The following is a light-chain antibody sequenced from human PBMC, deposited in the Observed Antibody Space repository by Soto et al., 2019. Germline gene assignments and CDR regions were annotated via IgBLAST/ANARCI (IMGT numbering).Light chain of an antibody. CDR2: GAS. V-gene: IGKV3-20*01. Sequence: EIVLTQSPGTLSLSPGERATLSCRASQSVSSSYLAWYQQKPGQAPRLLFYGASSRATGIPDRFSGSGSGTDFTLTISRLEPEDFAVYYCQQYGSSLGVTFGQGTRLEIK. CDR1: QSVSSSY. J-gene: IGKJ5*01. CDR3: QQYGSSLGVT.